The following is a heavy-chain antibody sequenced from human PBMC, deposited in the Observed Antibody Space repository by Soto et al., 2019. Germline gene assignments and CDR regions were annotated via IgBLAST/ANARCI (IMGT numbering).Heavy chain of an antibody. J-gene: IGHJ4*02. Sequence: ASGKVSCKASGYTFTSYAMQCVRQAPGQRLEWMGWINAGNGNTKYSQKFQGRVTITRDTSASTAYMELSSLRSEDTAVYYCARGPGGPDGPGDYWGQGTLVTVS. CDR2: INAGNGNT. CDR3: ARGPGGPDGPGDY. D-gene: IGHD2-15*01. V-gene: IGHV1-3*01. CDR1: GYTFTSYA.